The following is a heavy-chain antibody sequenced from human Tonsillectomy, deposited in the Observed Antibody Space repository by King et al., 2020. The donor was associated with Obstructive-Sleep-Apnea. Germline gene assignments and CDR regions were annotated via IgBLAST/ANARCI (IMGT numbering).Heavy chain of an antibody. D-gene: IGHD4-23*01. V-gene: IGHV3-43D*03. CDR1: GFTFDDFA. Sequence: VQLVESGGVVIQPGGSLRLSCAASGFTFDDFAMHWVRQAPGKGLEWVSLISWDGGSTYYVDSVKGRFTISRDNSKNSLYLQMNSLRAEDTAFYYCAKDYDYGGYHYFDYWGQGTLVTVSS. J-gene: IGHJ4*02. CDR3: AKDYDYGGYHYFDY. CDR2: ISWDGGST.